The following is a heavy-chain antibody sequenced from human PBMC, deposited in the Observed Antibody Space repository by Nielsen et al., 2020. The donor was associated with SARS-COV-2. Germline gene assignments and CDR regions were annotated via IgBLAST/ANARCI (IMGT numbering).Heavy chain of an antibody. V-gene: IGHV3-64D*06. Sequence: GESLKIFCSASGITFRSYPMHWVRQAPGKGLEYVSAISANGKDTYDADSMKGRFNISRDNSRNTLYLQMSSLRTEDTAIYFCVKEDSAYYVFWGQGTLVTVSS. D-gene: IGHD3-3*01. CDR1: GITFRSYP. J-gene: IGHJ4*02. CDR3: VKEDSAYYVF. CDR2: ISANGKDT.